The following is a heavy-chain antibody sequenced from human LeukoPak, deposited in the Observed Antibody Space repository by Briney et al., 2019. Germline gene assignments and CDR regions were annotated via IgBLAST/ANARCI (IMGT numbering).Heavy chain of an antibody. Sequence: ASVKVSCKASGYTFTSYDINWVRQAPGQGLEWMGWISAYNGNTNYAQKLQGRVTMTTDTSTSTAYMELRSLRSDDTAVYYCARDFIVANWFDPWGQGTLVTVFS. CDR1: GYTFTSYD. J-gene: IGHJ5*02. V-gene: IGHV1-18*01. CDR2: ISAYNGNT. D-gene: IGHD2-15*01. CDR3: ARDFIVANWFDP.